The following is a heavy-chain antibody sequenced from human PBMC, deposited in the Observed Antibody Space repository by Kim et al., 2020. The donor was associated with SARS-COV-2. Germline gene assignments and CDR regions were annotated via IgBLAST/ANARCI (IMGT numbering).Heavy chain of an antibody. J-gene: IGHJ4*01. CDR3: ACTRHAGSSGGY. CDR1: GFTFSDYY. V-gene: IGHV3-11*04. D-gene: IGHD6-19*01. Sequence: GGSLRLSCGASGFTFSDYYMSWVRQAPGKGLEWVSCISSSGSGISYADSVSGRVSISRDKAKKTLYLQMNRLRAEDEDVYYCACTRHAGSSGGYW. CDR2: ISSSGSGI.